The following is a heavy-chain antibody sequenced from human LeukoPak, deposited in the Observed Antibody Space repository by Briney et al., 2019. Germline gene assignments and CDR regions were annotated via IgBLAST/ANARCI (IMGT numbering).Heavy chain of an antibody. CDR2: ISGSGGST. Sequence: PGGSLRLSCAASGFTFSSYAMSWVRQAPGKGLEWVSAISGSGGSTYYADSVKGRFTISRDNSKNTLYLQMNSLRAEDTAVYYCAKPVARVVVVPAAIPVGYWGQGTLVTVSS. D-gene: IGHD2-2*01. J-gene: IGHJ4*02. CDR1: GFTFSSYA. V-gene: IGHV3-23*01. CDR3: AKPVARVVVVPAAIPVGY.